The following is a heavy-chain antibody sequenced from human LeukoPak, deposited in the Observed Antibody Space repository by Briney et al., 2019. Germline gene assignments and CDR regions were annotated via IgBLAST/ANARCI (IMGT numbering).Heavy chain of an antibody. CDR1: GFTVSNSY. CDR2: IYSAGST. D-gene: IGHD2-21*01. V-gene: IGHV3-66*01. Sequence: GGSLRLSCVASGFTVSNSYMSWVRQAPGKGLEWVSVIYSAGSTYYADSVKGRFTISRDISKNTLYLQMNGLRAEDTAMYYCAKDRIDNTVDQWGQGTLVTASS. CDR3: AKDRIDNTVDQ. J-gene: IGHJ4*02.